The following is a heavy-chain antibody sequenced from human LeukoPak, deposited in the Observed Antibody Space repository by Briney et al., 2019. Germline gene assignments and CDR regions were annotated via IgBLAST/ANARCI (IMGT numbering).Heavy chain of an antibody. CDR2: IIPIFGTA. Sequence: RGASVKVSCKASGGTFSSYAISWVRQAPGQGLEWMGVIIPIFGTANYAQKFQGRVTITADESTSTAYMELSSLRSEDTAVYYCARNVSTMVRGVIIPWFDPWGQGTLVTVSS. CDR1: GGTFSSYA. J-gene: IGHJ5*02. CDR3: ARNVSTMVRGVIIPWFDP. V-gene: IGHV1-69*01. D-gene: IGHD3-10*01.